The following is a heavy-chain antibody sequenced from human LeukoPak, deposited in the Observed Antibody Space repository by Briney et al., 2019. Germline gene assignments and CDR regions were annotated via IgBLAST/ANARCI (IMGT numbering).Heavy chain of an antibody. CDR3: AKGLGSSSWYYFDY. V-gene: IGHV3-23*01. CDR2: ISGSGGST. CDR1: GFTFSSYA. D-gene: IGHD6-13*01. J-gene: IGHJ4*02. Sequence: GGSLRLSCAASGFTFSSYAMSWVRQAPGKGREWVSAISGSGGSTYYADSVKGRFTISRDNSKNTLYLQMNSLRAEDTAVYYCAKGLGSSSWYYFDYWGQGTLVTVSS.